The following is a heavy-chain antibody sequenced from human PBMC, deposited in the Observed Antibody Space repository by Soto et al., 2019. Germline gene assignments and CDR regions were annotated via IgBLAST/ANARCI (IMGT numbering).Heavy chain of an antibody. D-gene: IGHD4-17*01. Sequence: QVQLVQSGAEVKKPGASVKVSCKTSGYTFTNYGINWVRQAPGQGLEWMGWISAYNGNTNYAQKVQGRVTMTTDTSTSTAYMELRSLRADDTAVYYCAREPTPTYGDPDKNNWFDPWGQGTLVTVSS. V-gene: IGHV1-18*04. CDR1: GYTFTNYG. CDR2: ISAYNGNT. J-gene: IGHJ5*02. CDR3: AREPTPTYGDPDKNNWFDP.